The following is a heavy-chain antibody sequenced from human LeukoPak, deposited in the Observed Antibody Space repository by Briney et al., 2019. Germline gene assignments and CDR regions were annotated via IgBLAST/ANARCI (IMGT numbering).Heavy chain of an antibody. CDR3: ARDLSMYYNYGMDV. CDR2: ISYDGNNK. J-gene: IGHJ6*02. Sequence: GGSLRLSCAASGFTFSTYAMHWVCQAPGKGLEWVAVISYDGNNKYYADSVRGRFTTSRDNSKNTVSLQMDSLRAEDTAVYYCARDLSMYYNYGMDVWGQGTTVTVSS. V-gene: IGHV3-30-3*01. CDR1: GFTFSTYA.